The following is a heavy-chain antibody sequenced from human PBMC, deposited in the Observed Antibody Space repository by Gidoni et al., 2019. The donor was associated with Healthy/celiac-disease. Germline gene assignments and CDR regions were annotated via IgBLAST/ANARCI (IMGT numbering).Heavy chain of an antibody. CDR3: AAQWLVRGYYGMDV. Sequence: EVQLVESGGGLVKPGVSLRLSCAASGFTFSNAWMNWVRPAPGKGLEWVGRIKSKTDGGTTDYAAPVKGRFTISRDDSKNTLYLQMNSLKTEDTAVYYCAAQWLVRGYYGMDVWGQGTTVTVSS. CDR2: IKSKTDGGTT. CDR1: GFTFSNAW. V-gene: IGHV3-15*07. D-gene: IGHD6-19*01. J-gene: IGHJ6*02.